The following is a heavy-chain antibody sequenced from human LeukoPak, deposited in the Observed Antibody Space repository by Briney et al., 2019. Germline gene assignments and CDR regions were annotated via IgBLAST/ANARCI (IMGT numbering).Heavy chain of an antibody. CDR3: AELGITMIGGV. J-gene: IGHJ6*04. CDR1: GFSVSSTY. D-gene: IGHD3-10*02. CDR2: TYSDGNT. Sequence: GGSLRLSCAVSGFSVSSTYMTWVRQAPGKGLEWVSITYSDGNTYYAESVRGRFTVSRDNSKNTLYLQMNSLRAEDTAVYYCAELGITMIGGVWGKGTTVTISS. V-gene: IGHV3-53*01.